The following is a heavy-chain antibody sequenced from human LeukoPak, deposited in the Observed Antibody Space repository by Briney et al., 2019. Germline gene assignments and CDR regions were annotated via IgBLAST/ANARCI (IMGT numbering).Heavy chain of an antibody. Sequence: GGSLRLSCAASGFTFSSYAMHWVRQAPGKGPEWVAVISYDGSNKYYADSVKGRFTISRDNSKNTLYLQMNSLRAEDTAVYYCAREMVGATQRGLDYWGQGTLVTVSS. CDR2: ISYDGSNK. D-gene: IGHD1-26*01. CDR3: AREMVGATQRGLDY. V-gene: IGHV3-30*04. CDR1: GFTFSSYA. J-gene: IGHJ4*02.